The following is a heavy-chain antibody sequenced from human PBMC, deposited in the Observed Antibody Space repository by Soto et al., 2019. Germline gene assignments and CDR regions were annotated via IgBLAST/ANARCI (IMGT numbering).Heavy chain of an antibody. D-gene: IGHD6-13*01. V-gene: IGHV1-69*01. J-gene: IGHJ6*02. CDR3: AREGPRIAAAGQYYYGMDV. CDR1: GGTFSSYA. CDR2: IIPIFGTA. Sequence: QVQLVQSGAEVKKPGSSVKVSCKASGGTFSSYAISWVRQAPGQGLEWMGGIIPIFGTANYAQKFQGRVTMTADESTSTAYMELSSLRSEDTAVYYCAREGPRIAAAGQYYYGMDVWGQGTTVTVSS.